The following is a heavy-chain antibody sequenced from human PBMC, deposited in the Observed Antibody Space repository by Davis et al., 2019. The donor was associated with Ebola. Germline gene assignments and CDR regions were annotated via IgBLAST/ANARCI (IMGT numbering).Heavy chain of an antibody. CDR1: GYTLTSYG. V-gene: IGHV1-18*01. CDR2: ISAYNGNI. Sequence: ASVTVSCKASGYTLTSYGISCVRPAPGQGLEWMGWISAYNGNIKSAQKFQGRVTMTTDTSTTTAYMELRSLRSDDTAVYYCARDAKESHYGMDVWGQGTTVTVSS. J-gene: IGHJ6*02. CDR3: ARDAKESHYGMDV.